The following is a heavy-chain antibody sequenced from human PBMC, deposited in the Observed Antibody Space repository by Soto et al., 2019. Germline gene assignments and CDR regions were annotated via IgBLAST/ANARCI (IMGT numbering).Heavy chain of an antibody. V-gene: IGHV1-46*01. Sequence: ASVKVSCKASGYTFTSYYMHWVRQAPGQGLEWMGIINPSGGSTSYAQKFQGRVTMTRDTSTSTVYMELSSLRSEDTAVYYCAREGAKSRSWYSPHYVMDVGGKGTRVTVSS. CDR2: INPSGGST. CDR3: AREGAKSRSWYSPHYVMDV. D-gene: IGHD6-13*01. J-gene: IGHJ6*04. CDR1: GYTFTSYY.